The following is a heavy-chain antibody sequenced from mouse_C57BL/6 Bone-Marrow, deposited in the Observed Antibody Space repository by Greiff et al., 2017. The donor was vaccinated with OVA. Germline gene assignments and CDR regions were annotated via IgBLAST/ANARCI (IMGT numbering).Heavy chain of an antibody. CDR2: INPYNGGT. V-gene: IGHV1-19*01. J-gene: IGHJ2*01. Sequence: VQLQQSGPVLVKPGASVKMSCKASGYTFTDYYMNWVKQSHGKSLEWIGVINPYNGGTSYNQKFKGKATLTVDKSSSTAYMQLSSLTSEDSAVYFCAREGLRDYWGQGTTLTVSS. CDR3: AREGLRDY. CDR1: GYTFTDYY. D-gene: IGHD3-1*01.